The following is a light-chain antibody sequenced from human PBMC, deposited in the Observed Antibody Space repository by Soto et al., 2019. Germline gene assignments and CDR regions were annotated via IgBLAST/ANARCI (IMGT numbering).Light chain of an antibody. Sequence: DIQMTQSPSTLSASIGDRVTITCRASQSINNWLAWYQQKPGKAPKLLIYDASGLESAVPSRFRGSGSGTEFTLTISSLQPDDFATYYCQQYKSYPYTFGQGTKLEIK. V-gene: IGKV1-5*01. J-gene: IGKJ2*01. CDR1: QSINNW. CDR2: DAS. CDR3: QQYKSYPYT.